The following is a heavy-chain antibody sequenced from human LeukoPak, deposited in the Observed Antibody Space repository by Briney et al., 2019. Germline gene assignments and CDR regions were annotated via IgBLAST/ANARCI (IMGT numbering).Heavy chain of an antibody. CDR3: ARDSSRYDYYYMDV. CDR2: ISTRGSTE. CDR1: GFTFSSYE. D-gene: IGHD6-13*01. J-gene: IGHJ6*03. V-gene: IGHV3-48*03. Sequence: PGGSLRLSCAASGFTFSSYEMNWVRQAPGKGLEWVSYISTRGSTEYYADSVKGRFTISRDNAKNSLYLQMNSLRAEDTAVYYCARDSSRYDYYYMDVWGKGTTVTVSS.